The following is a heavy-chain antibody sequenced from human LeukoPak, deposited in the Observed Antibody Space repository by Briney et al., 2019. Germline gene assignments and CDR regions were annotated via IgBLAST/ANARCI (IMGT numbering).Heavy chain of an antibody. CDR3: ARDMAHSSGWYTPPQIDY. Sequence: SETLSLTCTVSGYSISSGYYWGWIRLPPGKGLDWIGYIYYSGSTNYNPSLKSRVTISVDTSKNQFSLKLSSVTAADTAVYYCARDMAHSSGWYTPPQIDYWGQGTLVTVSS. D-gene: IGHD6-19*01. CDR1: GYSISSGYY. V-gene: IGHV4-38-2*02. J-gene: IGHJ4*02. CDR2: IYYSGST.